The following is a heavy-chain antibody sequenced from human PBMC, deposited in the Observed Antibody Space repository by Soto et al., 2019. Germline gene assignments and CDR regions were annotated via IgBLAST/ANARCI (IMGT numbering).Heavy chain of an antibody. D-gene: IGHD1-26*01. Sequence: KASETLSLTCAVSGYPISSYNNWGWIRQPPGKGLEWIGFIYFSGTTYYNPSLRSRVTMSVDTSKNQFSLKLTSVAAVDTAVYYCARVDIVGRRPDYWGQGTLVNVSS. CDR1: GYPISSYNN. J-gene: IGHJ4*02. CDR2: IYFSGTT. V-gene: IGHV4-28*01. CDR3: ARVDIVGRRPDY.